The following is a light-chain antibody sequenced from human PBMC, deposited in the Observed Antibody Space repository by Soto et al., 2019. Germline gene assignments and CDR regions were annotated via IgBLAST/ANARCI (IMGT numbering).Light chain of an antibody. CDR3: GRYGSSPPLT. CDR1: QSVSSIY. CDR2: GAS. V-gene: IGKV3-20*01. Sequence: EIVLMQSPGTLSLSPGGRATLSCRASQSVSSIYLAWYQQKPGQAPRLLIDGASRRATGIPDRFTGSGSGTDFTLTISRLEPEDIAVYSCGRYGSSPPLTFGGGTRVEI. J-gene: IGKJ4*01.